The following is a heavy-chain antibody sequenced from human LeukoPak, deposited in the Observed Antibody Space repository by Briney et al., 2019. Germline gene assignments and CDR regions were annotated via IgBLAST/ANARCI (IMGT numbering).Heavy chain of an antibody. Sequence: SVKVSCKASLGTFSRYAISWVRQAPGQGLEWMGGIIPIFGTANYAQKLQGRVTITADESTSTAYMELSSLRSEDTAVYYCARVDSSSWYSNYYYGMDVWGQGTTVTVSS. CDR1: LGTFSRYA. CDR2: IIPIFGTA. V-gene: IGHV1-69*13. J-gene: IGHJ6*02. CDR3: ARVDSSSWYSNYYYGMDV. D-gene: IGHD6-13*01.